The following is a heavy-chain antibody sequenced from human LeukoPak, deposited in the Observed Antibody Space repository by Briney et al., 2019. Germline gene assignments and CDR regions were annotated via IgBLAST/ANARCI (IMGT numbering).Heavy chain of an antibody. CDR3: ARDSGIAVAGTGGSLFDY. V-gene: IGHV4-38-2*02. Sequence: PSETLSLTCAVYGGSFSGYYWGWIRQPPGKGLEWIGSIYHSGSTYYNPSLKSRVTISVDTSKNQFSLKLSFVTAADTAVYYCARDSGIAVAGTGGSLFDYWGQGTLVTVSS. D-gene: IGHD6-19*01. J-gene: IGHJ4*02. CDR1: GGSFSGYY. CDR2: IYHSGST.